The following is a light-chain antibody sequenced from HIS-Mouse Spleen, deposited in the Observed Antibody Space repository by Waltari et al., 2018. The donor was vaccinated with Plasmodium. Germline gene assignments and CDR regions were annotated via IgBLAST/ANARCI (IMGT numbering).Light chain of an antibody. J-gene: IGLJ2*01. CDR1: SRDVGGYNY. CDR3: SSYTSSSTVV. V-gene: IGLV2-14*01. CDR2: EVS. Sequence: QSALTQPASVSGSPGQSITISCPGTSRDVGGYNYLSWYQQHPGKAPKLMIYEVSNRPSGVSNRFSGSKSGNTASLTISGLQAEDEADYYCSSYTSSSTVVFGGGTKLTVL.